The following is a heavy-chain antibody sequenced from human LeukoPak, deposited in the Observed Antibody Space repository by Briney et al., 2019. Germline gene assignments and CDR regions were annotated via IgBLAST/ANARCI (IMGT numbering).Heavy chain of an antibody. D-gene: IGHD4-17*01. CDR3: ARATDYGDYI. CDR1: GYTFTSYY. V-gene: IGHV1-46*01. CDR2: INPSGGNT. J-gene: IGHJ4*02. Sequence: ASGKVSCKASGYTFTSYYMHWVRQAPGQGLEWMGIINPSGGNTGYAQKFQGRVTMTRDTSTTTVFMEVSSLRSEDTAVYYCARATDYGDYIWGQGTLVTVSS.